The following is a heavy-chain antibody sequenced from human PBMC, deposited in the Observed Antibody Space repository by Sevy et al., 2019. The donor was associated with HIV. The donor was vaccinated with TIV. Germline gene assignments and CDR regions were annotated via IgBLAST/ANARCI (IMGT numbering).Heavy chain of an antibody. J-gene: IGHJ4*02. V-gene: IGHV1-8*01. Sequence: ASVKGSCKASGYTFTFYDINWVRQGTGQGLEWVGWMNPNSGNTGYAQKFQGRVTMTRNTSISTAYMELSSLRSEDTAVFYCARGASLYSSSIIEYDYWGQGTLVTVSS. CDR1: GYTFTFYD. CDR3: ARGASLYSSSIIEYDY. CDR2: MNPNSGNT. D-gene: IGHD6-6*01.